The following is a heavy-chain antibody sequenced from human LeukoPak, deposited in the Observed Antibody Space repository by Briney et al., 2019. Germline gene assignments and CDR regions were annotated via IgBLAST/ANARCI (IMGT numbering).Heavy chain of an antibody. V-gene: IGHV4-31*03. Sequence: EASQTLPLTCTVSGGSISSGGFYWSWIRQHPGKGLEWIGYIYYSGSTYYNPSLKSRVTISVDTSKNQFSLKLSSVTAADTAVYYCARDGTGIDAFDIWGQGTMVTVSS. CDR1: GGSISSGGFY. D-gene: IGHD1-7*01. CDR2: IYYSGST. CDR3: ARDGTGIDAFDI. J-gene: IGHJ3*02.